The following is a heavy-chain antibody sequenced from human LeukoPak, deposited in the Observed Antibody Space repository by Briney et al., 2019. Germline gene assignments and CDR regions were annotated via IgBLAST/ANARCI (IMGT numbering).Heavy chain of an antibody. D-gene: IGHD5-24*01. CDR2: IYFSGTT. J-gene: IGHJ4*02. Sequence: PSETLSLTCTVSGGSISSGSFYWGWIRQPPGKGLEWIGSIYFSGTTYYNASLKSRVTVSVDTSEDQFSLEVSSVTAAGTAVYYCATGSRQYYFDFWGQGILVTVSS. CDR3: ATGSRQYYFDF. CDR1: GGSISSGSFY. V-gene: IGHV4-39*02.